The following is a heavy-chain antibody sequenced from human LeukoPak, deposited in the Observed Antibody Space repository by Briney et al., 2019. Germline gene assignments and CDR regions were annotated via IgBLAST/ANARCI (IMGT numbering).Heavy chain of an antibody. Sequence: PSGGSLRLSCAASGFTFNTYWMGWVRQAPGKGLEWVANIKQDGSEKYYVDSVTGRFTISRDNAKNSLYLQMNSLRAGDTAVYYCARVFVSSGYYCFDYWGQGTRVTVSS. CDR1: GFTFNTYW. CDR3: ARVFVSSGYYCFDY. V-gene: IGHV3-7*01. D-gene: IGHD3-22*01. CDR2: IKQDGSEK. J-gene: IGHJ4*02.